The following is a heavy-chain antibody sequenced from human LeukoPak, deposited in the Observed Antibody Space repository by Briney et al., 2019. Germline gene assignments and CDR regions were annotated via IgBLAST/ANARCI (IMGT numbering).Heavy chain of an antibody. CDR3: ARDYDYFWGGYRYPFDY. D-gene: IGHD3-16*02. V-gene: IGHV3-74*01. CDR2: TTSDGSTT. Sequence: GGSLSLYCAASGFTFSSYWMHWVRQAPGKGLVWLSQTTSDGSTTNYADSVKGRFTISRDNARNTLYLQMNSLRVEDTAMYFCARDYDYFWGGYRYPFDYWGQGTLVTVSS. CDR1: GFTFSSYW. J-gene: IGHJ4*02.